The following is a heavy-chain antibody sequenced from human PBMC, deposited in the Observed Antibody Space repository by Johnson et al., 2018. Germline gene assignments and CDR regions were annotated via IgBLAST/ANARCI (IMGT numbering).Heavy chain of an antibody. CDR1: GFTFSSYS. CDR3: ARDEGAYAFDI. Sequence: VQLVESGGGPVKPGGSLRLSCAASGFTFSSYSMNWVRQAPGKGLEWVSSISSSSSYIYYADSVKGRFTISSDNAKNSLYLQMNSLRAEDTAWYYCARDEGAYAFDIWGQVTMVTVSA. CDR2: ISSSSSYI. D-gene: IGHD1-26*01. J-gene: IGHJ3*02. V-gene: IGHV3-21*04.